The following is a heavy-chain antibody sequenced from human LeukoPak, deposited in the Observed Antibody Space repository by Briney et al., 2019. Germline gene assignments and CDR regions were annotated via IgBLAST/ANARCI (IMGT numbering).Heavy chain of an antibody. CDR3: SHGYSGYALGYYYGMDV. V-gene: IGHV4-34*01. J-gene: IGHJ6*02. CDR1: GGSFSGYY. D-gene: IGHD5-12*01. Sequence: SSETLSLTCAVSGGSFSGYYWTWIRQPPGKGLEWIGEINHSGSANYNPSLKSRVTISLDTSKNQFSLNLSSVTAADTAVYYCSHGYSGYALGYYYGMDVGGQGTTVTVSS. CDR2: INHSGSA.